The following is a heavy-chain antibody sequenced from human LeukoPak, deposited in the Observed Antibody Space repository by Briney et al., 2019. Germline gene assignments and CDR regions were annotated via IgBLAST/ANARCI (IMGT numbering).Heavy chain of an antibody. V-gene: IGHV3-74*01. J-gene: IGHJ4*02. CDR1: GFTFSSFA. CDR3: ARRYCSGGTCYLDY. Sequence: GGSLRLSCAASGFTFSSFAMSWVRQAPGKGLVWVSRINGDGRNINYADSVRGRFTISRDNAKNTLYLQMNTLRVEDTAVYYCARRYCSGGTCYLDYWGQGTLVTVSS. CDR2: INGDGRNI. D-gene: IGHD2-15*01.